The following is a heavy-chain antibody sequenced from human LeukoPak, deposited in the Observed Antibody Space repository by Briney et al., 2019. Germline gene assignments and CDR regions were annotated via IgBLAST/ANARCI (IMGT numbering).Heavy chain of an antibody. J-gene: IGHJ1*01. D-gene: IGHD6-19*01. V-gene: IGHV4-39*01. Sequence: PSETLSLTCTVSGDSISSSGYYWDWIRQPPGKGLEWIGTIYYSGSTYYTPSLKSRVTISVDTSKNQFSLKLSSVTAADTAVYYCAIAVAGTNFQHWGQGTLVTVSS. CDR2: IYYSGST. CDR3: AIAVAGTNFQH. CDR1: GDSISSSGYY.